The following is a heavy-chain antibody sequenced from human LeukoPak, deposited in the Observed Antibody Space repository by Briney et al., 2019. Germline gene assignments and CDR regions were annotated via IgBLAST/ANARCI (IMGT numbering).Heavy chain of an antibody. Sequence: SETLSLTCAVYGGSFSGYYWSWIRQHPGKGLEWIGYIYYSGSTYYNPSLKSRVTISVDTSKNQFSLKLSSVTAADTAVYYCARDSGGYDFDYWGQGTLVTVSS. CDR2: IYYSGST. J-gene: IGHJ4*02. CDR3: ARDSGGYDFDY. V-gene: IGHV4-31*11. D-gene: IGHD5-12*01. CDR1: GGSFSGYY.